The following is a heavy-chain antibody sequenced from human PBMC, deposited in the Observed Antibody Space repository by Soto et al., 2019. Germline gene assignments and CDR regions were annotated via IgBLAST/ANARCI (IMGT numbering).Heavy chain of an antibody. CDR1: GLTVSGKKY. D-gene: IGHD1-1*01. J-gene: IGHJ3*01. CDR3: ATWHEREHAYDV. V-gene: IGHV3-53*01. Sequence: DVQLVESGGGLMQPGESLRLSCAASGLTVSGKKYVAWVRQAPGKGLEWVSAFCDVDGSFYADSVKGRFTTSSDSSKTTVYLQMNGLRPDDTAVYYCATWHEREHAYDVWGQGTTVTVSS. CDR2: FCDVDGS.